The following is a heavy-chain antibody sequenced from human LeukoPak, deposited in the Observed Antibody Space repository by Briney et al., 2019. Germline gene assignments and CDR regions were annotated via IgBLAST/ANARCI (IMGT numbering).Heavy chain of an antibody. CDR3: ARQGSYDNSGYSFDY. D-gene: IGHD3-22*01. V-gene: IGHV5-51*01. J-gene: IGHJ4*02. CDR2: IYPGNADA. CDR1: GYSLINHW. Sequence: GESLKISCKASGYSLINHWIGWVRQMPGKGLDWMGIIYPGNADATYSPSLQGQVTISDDKSTTTVYLQWSSLKASDTAMYYCARQGSYDNSGYSFDYWGQGTLVTVSS.